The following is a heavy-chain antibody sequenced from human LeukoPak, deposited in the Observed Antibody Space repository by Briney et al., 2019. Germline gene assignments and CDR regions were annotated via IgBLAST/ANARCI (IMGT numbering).Heavy chain of an antibody. Sequence: PGRSLRLSCAASGFTFSSYAMHWVRQAPGKGLEWVAVISYDGSNKYYADSVKGRFTISRDNSKNTLYLQMNSLRAGDTAVYYCARGSLRFLEWLLSYWGQGTLVTVSS. V-gene: IGHV3-30-3*01. D-gene: IGHD3-3*01. J-gene: IGHJ4*02. CDR1: GFTFSSYA. CDR3: ARGSLRFLEWLLSY. CDR2: ISYDGSNK.